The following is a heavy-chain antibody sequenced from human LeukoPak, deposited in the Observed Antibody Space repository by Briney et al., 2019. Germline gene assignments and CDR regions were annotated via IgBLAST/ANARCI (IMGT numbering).Heavy chain of an antibody. CDR3: AISRYSYGSDY. CDR2: INPNSGGT. V-gene: IGHV1-2*02. Sequence: ASVKVSCKASGYTFTSYGISWVRQAPGQGLEWMGWINPNSGGTNYAQKFQGRVTMTRDTSISTAYMELSRLRSDDTAVYYCAISRYSYGSDYWGQGTLVTVSS. J-gene: IGHJ4*02. D-gene: IGHD5-18*01. CDR1: GYTFTSYG.